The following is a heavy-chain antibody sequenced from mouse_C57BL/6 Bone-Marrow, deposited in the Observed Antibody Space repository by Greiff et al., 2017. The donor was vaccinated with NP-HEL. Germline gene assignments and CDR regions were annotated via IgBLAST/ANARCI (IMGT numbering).Heavy chain of an antibody. Sequence: VQLQQSGAELVRPGASVKLSCTASGFNIKDDYMHWVKQRPEQGLEWIGWIDPENGDTEYDSKFKGKATLTVDTSSNTAYLQLRSLTSEDSAVYSCTCGLLRRRWFAYWGQGTLVTVSA. CDR3: TCGLLRRRWFAY. J-gene: IGHJ3*01. CDR2: IDPENGDT. V-gene: IGHV14-4*01. CDR1: GFNIKDDY. D-gene: IGHD3-1*01.